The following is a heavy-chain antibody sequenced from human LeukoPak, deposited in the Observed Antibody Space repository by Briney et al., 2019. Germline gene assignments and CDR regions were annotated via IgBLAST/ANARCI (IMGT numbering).Heavy chain of an antibody. V-gene: IGHV3-30*02. Sequence: GGSLRLSCAASGFTFSNYGIHWVRQVPGKGLVWVAFIRYDGSNTYYADSVKGRFTISRDNSKNTLYLQMNSLRAEDTAVYYCAKDLRGQQLVQGDYWGQGTLVTVSS. CDR2: IRYDGSNT. D-gene: IGHD6-13*01. CDR3: AKDLRGQQLVQGDY. CDR1: GFTFSNYG. J-gene: IGHJ4*02.